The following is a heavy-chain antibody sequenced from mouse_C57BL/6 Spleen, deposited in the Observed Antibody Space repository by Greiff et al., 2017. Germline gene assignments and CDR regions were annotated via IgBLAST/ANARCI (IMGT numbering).Heavy chain of an antibody. CDR1: GYTFTDYY. D-gene: IGHD1-1*01. V-gene: IGHV1-26*01. Sequence: EVQLQQSGPELVKPGASVKISCKASGYTFTDYYMNWVKQSHGKSLEWIGDINPNNGGTSYNQKFKGKATLTVDKSSSTAYMELRSLTSEDSAVYYCARRIYYYGSRDYYAMDYWGQGTSVTVSS. J-gene: IGHJ4*01. CDR2: INPNNGGT. CDR3: ARRIYYYGSRDYYAMDY.